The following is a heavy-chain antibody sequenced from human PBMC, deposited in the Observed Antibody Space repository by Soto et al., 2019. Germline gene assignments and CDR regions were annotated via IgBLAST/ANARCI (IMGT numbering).Heavy chain of an antibody. J-gene: IGHJ3*02. D-gene: IGHD3-22*01. CDR2: IWYDGSNK. V-gene: IGHV3-33*01. Sequence: GGSLRLSCAASGFTFSSYGMHWVRQAPGKGLEWVAVIWYDGSNKYYADSVKGRFTISRDNSKNTLYLQMNSLRAEDTAVYYCARDIAYYDSSGLAWGAFDIWGQGTMVTVSS. CDR3: ARDIAYYDSSGLAWGAFDI. CDR1: GFTFSSYG.